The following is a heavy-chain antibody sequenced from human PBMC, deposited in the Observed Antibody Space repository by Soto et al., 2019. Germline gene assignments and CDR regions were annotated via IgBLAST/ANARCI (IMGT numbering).Heavy chain of an antibody. Sequence: QVQLQESGPGLVKPSQTLSLTCTVSGGSISSGGYYWSWIRQHPGKGLEWIGYIYYSGSTYYNPSLKSRVTISVDTSKNQFSLKLSSVTAADTAVYYCARDWSGVPAAEEGNWFDPWGQGTLVTVSS. V-gene: IGHV4-31*03. CDR3: ARDWSGVPAAEEGNWFDP. CDR1: GGSISSGGYY. D-gene: IGHD2-2*01. CDR2: IYYSGST. J-gene: IGHJ5*02.